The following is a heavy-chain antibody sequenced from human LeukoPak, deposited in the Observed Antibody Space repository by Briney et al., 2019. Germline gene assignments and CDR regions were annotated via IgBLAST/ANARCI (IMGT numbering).Heavy chain of an antibody. Sequence: PGGSLRLSCAASGFTFSSYAMHWVRQAPGKGLEWVAVISYDGSNKYYADSVKGRFTISRDNSKNTLYLQMNSLRAEDTAVYYCASQDYDFWSGYSVVMGAFDIWGQGTMVTVSS. V-gene: IGHV3-30-3*01. CDR1: GFTFSSYA. CDR3: ASQDYDFWSGYSVVMGAFDI. CDR2: ISYDGSNK. J-gene: IGHJ3*02. D-gene: IGHD3-3*01.